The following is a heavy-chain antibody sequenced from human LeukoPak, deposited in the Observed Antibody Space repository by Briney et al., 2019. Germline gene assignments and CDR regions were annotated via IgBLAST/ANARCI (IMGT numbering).Heavy chain of an antibody. CDR1: GGSFSGYY. J-gene: IGHJ5*02. CDR3: ARQKKVTTRDLGWFDP. V-gene: IGHV4-34*01. CDR2: INHSGST. D-gene: IGHD4-11*01. Sequence: SETLSLTCAVYGGSFSGYYWSWIRQPPGKGLEWIGEINHSGSTNYNPSLKSRVTISVDTSKNQFSLKLSSVTAADTAVYYCARQKKVTTRDLGWFDPWGQGTLVTVSS.